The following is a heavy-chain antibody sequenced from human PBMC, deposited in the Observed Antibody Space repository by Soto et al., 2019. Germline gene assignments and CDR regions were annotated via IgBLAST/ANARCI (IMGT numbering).Heavy chain of an antibody. J-gene: IGHJ6*02. CDR1: GGSISSYY. D-gene: IGHD6-13*01. Sequence: SETLSLTCTVSGGSISSYYWSWIRQPPGKGLEWIGYIYYSGSTNYNPSLKSRVTISVDTSKNQFSLKLSSVTAADTAVYYCARGGFVESGSWDYYYGMDVWGQGTTVTVSS. V-gene: IGHV4-59*08. CDR2: IYYSGST. CDR3: ARGGFVESGSWDYYYGMDV.